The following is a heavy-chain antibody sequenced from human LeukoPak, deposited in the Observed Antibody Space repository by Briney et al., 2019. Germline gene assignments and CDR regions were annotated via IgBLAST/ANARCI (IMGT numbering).Heavy chain of an antibody. D-gene: IGHD2-2*01. CDR2: IYYSGPT. J-gene: IGHJ3*02. CDR1: GGSISSAGYY. Sequence: SETLSLTCTVSGGSISSAGYYWSWIRHHPGEGLEYIGYIYYSGPTNYNPSLTIRVTISVDTSNNQFSLKLSSVTAADTAVYYCALDYCSSTRCYVGAFDIWGQGTMVTVSS. V-gene: IGHV4-31*03. CDR3: ALDYCSSTRCYVGAFDI.